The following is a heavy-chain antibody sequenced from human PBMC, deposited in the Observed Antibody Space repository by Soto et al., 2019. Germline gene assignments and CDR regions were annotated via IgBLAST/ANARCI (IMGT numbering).Heavy chain of an antibody. D-gene: IGHD2-21*01. CDR1: GGSISSGDYY. CDR2: IYYSGST. CDR3: ARARTYLLETSWFDP. Sequence: NPSETLSLTCTVSGGSISSGDYYWSWIRQPPGKGLEWIGYIYYSGSTYYNPSLKSRVSISIDTSKNQFSLKLSSVTAADTAVYYCARARTYLLETSWFDPWGQGTLVTVSS. V-gene: IGHV4-30-4*01. J-gene: IGHJ5*02.